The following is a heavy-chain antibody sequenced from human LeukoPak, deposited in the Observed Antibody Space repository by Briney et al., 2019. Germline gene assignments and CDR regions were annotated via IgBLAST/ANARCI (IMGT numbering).Heavy chain of an antibody. CDR1: GFAFRTYE. D-gene: IGHD3-16*02. Sequence: GGSLRLSCAASGFAFRTYEMNWVRQAPGKGLEWVSYISSSGSTIYYADSVRGRFTTSRDNAKKSLYLQMNSLRAEDTAVYYCARESRAGYDDVWESYRYTGLDYWGQGTLVTVSS. V-gene: IGHV3-48*03. CDR2: ISSSGSTI. CDR3: ARESRAGYDDVWESYRYTGLDY. J-gene: IGHJ4*02.